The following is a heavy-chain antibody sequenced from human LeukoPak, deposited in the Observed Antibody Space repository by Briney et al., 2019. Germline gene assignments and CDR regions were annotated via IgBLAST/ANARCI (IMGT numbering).Heavy chain of an antibody. V-gene: IGHV3-74*01. CDR1: GFTFSSYW. D-gene: IGHD2-8*02. CDR2: LISDGSSA. CDR3: VRDSRYCPDV. J-gene: IGHJ6*02. Sequence: GGSLRLSCAASGFTFSSYWMHWVRQAPGKGLVWVSRLISDGSSASYADSVKGRFTISRDNTKNTLYLQMNSLRAEDTAVYYCVRDSRYCPDVWGQGTTVTVSS.